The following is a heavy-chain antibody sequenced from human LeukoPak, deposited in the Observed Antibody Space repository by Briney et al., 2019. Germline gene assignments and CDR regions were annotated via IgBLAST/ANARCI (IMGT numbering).Heavy chain of an antibody. CDR3: AKENPVGGTNYFDY. CDR2: ISYDESNK. V-gene: IGHV3-30*18. Sequence: PGGSLRLSCAASGFTLRSHGMHWVRQAPGKGLEWVAVISYDESNKHYADSVKGRFTISRDTSRNTLYLQMDSLRAEDTALYYCAKENPVGGTNYFDYWGQGTLVTVSS. CDR1: GFTLRSHG. J-gene: IGHJ4*02. D-gene: IGHD1-26*01.